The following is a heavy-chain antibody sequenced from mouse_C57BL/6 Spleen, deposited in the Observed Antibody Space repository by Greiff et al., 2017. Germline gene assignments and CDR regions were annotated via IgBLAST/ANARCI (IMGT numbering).Heavy chain of an antibody. CDR3: ATYYGSSLAWFAY. Sequence: QVQLQQSGPGLVQPSQSLSITCTVSGFSLTSYGVHWVRQSPGQGLEWLGVIWSGGSTDYNAAFISRLSISKDNSKSQVFFKMNSLQADDTAIYYCATYYGSSLAWFAYWGQGTLVTVSA. CDR1: GFSLTSYG. D-gene: IGHD1-1*01. CDR2: IWSGGST. J-gene: IGHJ3*01. V-gene: IGHV2-2*01.